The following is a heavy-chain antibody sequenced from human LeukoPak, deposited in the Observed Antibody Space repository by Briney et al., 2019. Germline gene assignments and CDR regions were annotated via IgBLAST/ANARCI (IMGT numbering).Heavy chain of an antibody. D-gene: IGHD6-13*01. CDR1: GGSISSYY. V-gene: IGHV4-59*01. CDR2: IYYSGST. CDR3: ARKGIAAAGANWYFDL. J-gene: IGHJ2*01. Sequence: SETLSLTCIVSGGSISSYYWSWIRQPPGKGLEWIGYIYYSGSTNYNPSLKSRVTISVDTSKNQFSLKLSSVTASDTAVYYCARKGIAAAGANWYFDLWGRGTLVTVSS.